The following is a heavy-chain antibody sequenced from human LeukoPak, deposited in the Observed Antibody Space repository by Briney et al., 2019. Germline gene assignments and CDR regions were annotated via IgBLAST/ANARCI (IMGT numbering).Heavy chain of an antibody. J-gene: IGHJ4*02. D-gene: IGHD3-16*01. CDR3: ARLGGSYGFDY. CDR1: GGSISNNNYY. V-gene: IGHV4-39*01. Sequence: PSETLSLTCSVSGGSISNNNYYWDWIRQPPGKGLEWIGSIYYSGSTYYNPSLKSRATISVDTSKNQFSLKLSSVTAADTAVYYCARLGGSYGFDYWGQGTLVTVSS. CDR2: IYYSGST.